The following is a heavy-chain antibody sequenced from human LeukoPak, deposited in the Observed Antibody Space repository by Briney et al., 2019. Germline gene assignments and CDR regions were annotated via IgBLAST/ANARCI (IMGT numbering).Heavy chain of an antibody. V-gene: IGHV3-13*01. D-gene: IGHD6-19*01. CDR3: ARESSGGNFDY. CDR1: GFTFSSYD. CDR2: IGTAGDT. Sequence: PGGSLRLSCAASGFTFSSYDMHWVRQATGKGLEWVSAIGTAGDTYYPGSVKGRFTISRENAKNSLYLQMNSLRAGDTAVYYCARESSGGNFDYWGQGTLVTVSS. J-gene: IGHJ4*02.